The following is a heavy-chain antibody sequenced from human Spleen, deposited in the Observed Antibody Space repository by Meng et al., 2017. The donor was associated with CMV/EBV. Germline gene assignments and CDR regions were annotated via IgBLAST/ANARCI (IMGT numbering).Heavy chain of an antibody. CDR3: ARGVDYYYGMDV. J-gene: IGHJ6*02. CDR2: IYYSGST. D-gene: IGHD2-15*01. Sequence: SETLSLTCSVSGNSISSYYWSWIRQPPGKGLEWIGYIYYSGSTNYNPSLKSRVTISVDTSKNQFSLKLSSVTAADTAVYYCARGVDYYYGMDVWGQGTTVTVSS. V-gene: IGHV4-59*01. CDR1: GNSISSYY.